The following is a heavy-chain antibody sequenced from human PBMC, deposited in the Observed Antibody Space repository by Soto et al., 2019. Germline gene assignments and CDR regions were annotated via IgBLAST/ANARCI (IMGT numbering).Heavy chain of an antibody. D-gene: IGHD6-13*01. Sequence: QVQLVEFGGGVVQPGGSLRLSCVASGFSFSAYGMHWVRQSPGKGLEWVAVMSYDGSKKYYLDSVKGRFTISRDNSQYTLFLQMNTLSPQDSALYYCAKLDTSGDMPTMAAAETHWGQGTLVTVSS. J-gene: IGHJ1*01. CDR3: AKLDTSGDMPTMAAAETH. CDR2: MSYDGSKK. CDR1: GFSFSAYG. V-gene: IGHV3-30*18.